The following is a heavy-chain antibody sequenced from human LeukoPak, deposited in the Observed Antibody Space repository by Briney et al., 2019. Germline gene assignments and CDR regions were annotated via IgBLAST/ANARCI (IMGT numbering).Heavy chain of an antibody. D-gene: IGHD2-15*01. V-gene: IGHV4-4*07. Sequence: SETPSFTCTVSGGSISSYYWSWIRQPAGKGLEWIGRIYTSGSTNYNPSLKSRVTMSVDTSKNQFSLKLSSVTAADTAVYYCARDCSGGSCYSSHDAFDIWGQGTMVTVSS. CDR2: IYTSGST. CDR3: ARDCSGGSCYSSHDAFDI. J-gene: IGHJ3*02. CDR1: GGSISSYY.